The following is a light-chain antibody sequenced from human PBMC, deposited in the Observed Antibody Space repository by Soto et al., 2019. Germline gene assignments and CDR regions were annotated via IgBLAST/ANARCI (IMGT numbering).Light chain of an antibody. J-gene: IGLJ1*01. V-gene: IGLV2-14*01. CDR2: EVS. CDR1: SSDVGRYNY. CDR3: NSYTSSTAYV. Sequence: SALTQPASVSGSPGQSITISCTGASSDVGRYNYVSWYQLHPGKAPKLIIYEVSNRPSGFSNRFSGSKSGNTASLTISGLRAEDEADYYCNSYTSSTAYVFGTGTQLTVL.